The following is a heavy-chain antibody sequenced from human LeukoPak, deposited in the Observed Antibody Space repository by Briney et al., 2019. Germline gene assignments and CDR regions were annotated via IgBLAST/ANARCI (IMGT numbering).Heavy chain of an antibody. CDR3: ARSAGDWLNN. CDR1: GFTFSSYAM. J-gene: IGHJ5*02. Sequence: LRLSCAASGFTFSSYAMSWVRQAPGKGLEWLARIDWDDDKYYSTSLKTRLTISKDTSKNQVVLTMTNMDPVDTATYYCARSAGDWLNNWGQGTLVTVSS. D-gene: IGHD3-10*01. CDR2: IDWDDDK. V-gene: IGHV2-70*11.